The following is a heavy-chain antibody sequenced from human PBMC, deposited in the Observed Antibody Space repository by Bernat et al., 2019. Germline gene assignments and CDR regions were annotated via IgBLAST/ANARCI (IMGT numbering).Heavy chain of an antibody. CDR2: ISYDGSNK. CDR3: ARDLLRFLEWLEYYFDY. J-gene: IGHJ4*02. D-gene: IGHD3-3*01. V-gene: IGHV3-30*01. Sequence: VQLVESGGGLVQAEGSLRLSCAASGFTFSSYAMHWFRQAPGKGLEWVAVISYDGSNKYYADSVKGRFTISRDNSKNTLYLQMNSLRAEDTAVYYCARDLLRFLEWLEYYFDYWGQGTLVTVSS. CDR1: GFTFSSYA.